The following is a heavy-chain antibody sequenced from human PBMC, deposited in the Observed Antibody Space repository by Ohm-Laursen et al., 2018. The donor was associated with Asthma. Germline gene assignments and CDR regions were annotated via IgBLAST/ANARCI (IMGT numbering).Heavy chain of an antibody. CDR3: AKDDDY. Sequence: SLRLSCSASGFTFSSYGMHWVRQAPGKGLEWVAVISYDGSNKYYADSVKGRFTISRDNSKNTLYLQMNSLRAEDTAVYYCAKDDDYWGQGTLVTVSS. V-gene: IGHV3-30*18. CDR1: GFTFSSYG. CDR2: ISYDGSNK. J-gene: IGHJ4*02.